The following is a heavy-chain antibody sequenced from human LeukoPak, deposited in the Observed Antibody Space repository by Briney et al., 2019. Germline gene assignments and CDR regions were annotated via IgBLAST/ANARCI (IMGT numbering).Heavy chain of an antibody. D-gene: IGHD1-26*01. CDR3: AGEVGGSWFDP. J-gene: IGHJ5*02. CDR2: IYTSGNT. V-gene: IGHV4-61*02. Sequence: ASETLSLTCTVSGGSISSGSHYWSWIRQPAGKGLEWIGRIYTSGNTNYNPSLKSRVTISLDTSKNQFSLNLSSVTAADSAVYYCAGEVGGSWFDPWGLGTLATVSS. CDR1: GGSISSGSHY.